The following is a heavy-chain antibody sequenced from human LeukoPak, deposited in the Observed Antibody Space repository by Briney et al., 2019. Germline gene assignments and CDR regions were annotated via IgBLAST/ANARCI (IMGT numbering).Heavy chain of an antibody. Sequence: GGSLRLSCAASGFTFSSYAMHWVRQAPGKGLEWVAVISYDGSNKYYADSVKGRFTISRDNSKNTLYLQMNSLRAEDTAVYYCARERGGGIQLWSIGYWGQGSLVTVS. D-gene: IGHD5-18*01. CDR3: ARERGGGIQLWSIGY. CDR2: ISYDGSNK. V-gene: IGHV3-30-3*01. J-gene: IGHJ4*02. CDR1: GFTFSSYA.